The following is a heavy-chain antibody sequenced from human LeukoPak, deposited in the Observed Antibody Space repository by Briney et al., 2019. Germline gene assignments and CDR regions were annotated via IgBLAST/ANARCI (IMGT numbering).Heavy chain of an antibody. CDR3: ARSTSDIAARPIDY. V-gene: IGHV3-53*01. CDR2: IYSGGTT. J-gene: IGHJ4*02. D-gene: IGHD6-6*01. Sequence: GSLRLSCAVSGFTVSSNYMSWVRQAPGKGLEWVSVIYSGGTTYCADSVKGRFTISRDNSKNTLYLQMNNLRAEDTGVYYCARSTSDIAARPIDYWGQGTLVTVSS. CDR1: GFTVSSNY.